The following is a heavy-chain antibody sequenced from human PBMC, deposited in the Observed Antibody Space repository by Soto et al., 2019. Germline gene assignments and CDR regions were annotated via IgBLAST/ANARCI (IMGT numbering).Heavy chain of an antibody. CDR2: ISTHNGNT. Sequence: GSSVKVSSQASVFTSSGISWVRQAPGQRLEWMGWISTHNGNTIYAQKFQGRVIMTMDTSTTTGYMELRSLRPDDTAVYLCAREGILGLFDAYDLSGQGTMVTV. V-gene: IGHV1-18*04. D-gene: IGHD3-3*01. CDR3: AREGILGLFDAYDL. J-gene: IGHJ3*01. CDR1: VFTSSG.